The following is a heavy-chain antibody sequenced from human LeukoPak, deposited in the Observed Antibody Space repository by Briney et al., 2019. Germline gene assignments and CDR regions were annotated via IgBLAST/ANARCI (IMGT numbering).Heavy chain of an antibody. CDR1: GFTFTSSA. D-gene: IGHD6-13*01. V-gene: IGHV1-58*01. J-gene: IGHJ6*04. Sequence: GTSVKVSCTASGFTFTSSALQWVRQARGQRLEWIGWIVVGSGNTNYAQKFQERVTITRDMSTSTAYMELSSLRSEDTAVYYCAAVFAAAGTYYYYYGMDVWGKGTTVTVSS. CDR2: IVVGSGNT. CDR3: AAVFAAAGTYYYYYGMDV.